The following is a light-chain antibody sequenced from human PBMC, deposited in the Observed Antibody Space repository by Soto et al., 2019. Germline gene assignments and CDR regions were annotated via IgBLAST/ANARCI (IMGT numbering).Light chain of an antibody. CDR2: GAS. Sequence: EIVLTQSPGTLSLSPGERATLSCRASQSVASRNLAWYQQKSGQAPRLLIYGASSRAIHTPDRFSGSGSGTDFTLTISGLEPEDFAVYYCQQRSNWPRVTFGGGTKVEI. CDR3: QQRSNWPRVT. V-gene: IGKV3D-20*02. J-gene: IGKJ4*01. CDR1: QSVASRN.